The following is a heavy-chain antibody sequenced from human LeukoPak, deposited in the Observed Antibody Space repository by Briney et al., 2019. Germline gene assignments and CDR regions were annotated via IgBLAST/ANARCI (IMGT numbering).Heavy chain of an antibody. CDR1: GGSFSGYY. Sequence: PSGTLSLTCAVYGGSFSGYYWSWIRQPPGKGLEWIGEINHSGSTNYNPSLKSRVTISVDTSKNQFSLKLSSVTAADTAVYYCARGFKGSGSYYNSPYFDYWGQGTLVTVSS. CDR3: ARGFKGSGSYYNSPYFDY. J-gene: IGHJ4*02. D-gene: IGHD3-10*01. CDR2: INHSGST. V-gene: IGHV4-34*01.